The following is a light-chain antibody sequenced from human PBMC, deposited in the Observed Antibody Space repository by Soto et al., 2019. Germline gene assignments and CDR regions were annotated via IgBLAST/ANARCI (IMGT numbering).Light chain of an antibody. V-gene: IGKV3-20*01. CDR1: RSISRY. Sequence: EIGMTQSPDTLSVSPGEGATLSCRASRSISRYLAWYQHQPGQAPRLLIYGASSRATGIPDRFRGRGSGTDFTLTISRLEPEDFAVYYCQQYGSSPRTFGQGTKVDIK. CDR2: GAS. J-gene: IGKJ1*01. CDR3: QQYGSSPRT.